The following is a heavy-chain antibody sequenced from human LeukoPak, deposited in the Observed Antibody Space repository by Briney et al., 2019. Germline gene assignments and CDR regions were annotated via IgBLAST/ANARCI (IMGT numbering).Heavy chain of an antibody. CDR2: ISSSSSTI. CDR3: AIDAYYNWNYVGYFDY. Sequence: GGSLRLSCAASGLTFSNYWMTWVRQAPGKGLEWVSYISSSSSTIYYADSVKGRFTISRDKAKNSLYLQMNSLRDEDTAVYYCAIDAYYNWNYVGYFDYWGQGTLVTVSS. D-gene: IGHD1-7*01. CDR1: GLTFSNYW. V-gene: IGHV3-48*02. J-gene: IGHJ4*02.